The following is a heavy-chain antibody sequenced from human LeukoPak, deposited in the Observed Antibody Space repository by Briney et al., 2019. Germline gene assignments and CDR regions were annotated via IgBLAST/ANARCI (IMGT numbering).Heavy chain of an antibody. D-gene: IGHD6-13*01. Sequence: ASVKVSCKASGYTFTGYYMHWVRQAPGQGLEWMGWINPNSGGTNYAQKFQGRVTMTRDTSISTAYMELRSLRSDDTAVYYCARDWYSSSWYYFDYWGQGTLVTVSS. CDR2: INPNSGGT. CDR1: GYTFTGYY. J-gene: IGHJ4*02. CDR3: ARDWYSSSWYYFDY. V-gene: IGHV1-2*02.